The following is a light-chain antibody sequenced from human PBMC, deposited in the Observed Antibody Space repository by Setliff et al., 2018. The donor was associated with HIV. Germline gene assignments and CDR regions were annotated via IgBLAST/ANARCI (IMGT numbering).Light chain of an antibody. Sequence: QSALTQPRSVSGSPGQSVTIPCTGTSSDVGNYNYVSWYQQHPGKAPKLMIYDVTKRPSGVPDRFSGSKSGNTASLTISGLQAEDEADYYCSSYAGSYTSLFVFGTGTKVT. J-gene: IGLJ1*01. CDR1: SSDVGNYNY. CDR2: DVT. V-gene: IGLV2-11*01. CDR3: SSYAGSYTSLFV.